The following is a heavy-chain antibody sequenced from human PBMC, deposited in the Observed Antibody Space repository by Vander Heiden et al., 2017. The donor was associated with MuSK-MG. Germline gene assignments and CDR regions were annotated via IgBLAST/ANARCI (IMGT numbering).Heavy chain of an antibody. CDR2: ISSGSGTI. D-gene: IGHD3-22*01. CDR3: AKARGSSGYDAFDN. Sequence: EVQLVESGGGLEQPGGSLRLSCAASGFTFRSFRMNWVRQAPGKGLEWVSDISSGSGTIYYADSLKGLFTVSRDNGKNSLYLQMNSLRAEDTAVYYCAKARGSSGYDAFDNWGQGTLVTVSS. V-gene: IGHV3-48*01. CDR1: GFTFRSFR. J-gene: IGHJ4*02.